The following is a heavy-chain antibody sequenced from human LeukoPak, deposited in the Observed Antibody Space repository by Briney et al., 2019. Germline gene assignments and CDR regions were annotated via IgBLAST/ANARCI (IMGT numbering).Heavy chain of an antibody. J-gene: IGHJ5*02. CDR3: AKEITVSAAGSNWFDP. CDR1: GYTFTGYY. Sequence: GASVKVSCKASGYTFTGYYMHWVRQAPGQGLEWMGRIIPILGIANYAQKFQGRVTITTDKSTSTAYIELSSLRSEDTAVYYCAKEITVSAAGSNWFDPWGQGTLVTVSS. D-gene: IGHD6-13*01. V-gene: IGHV1-69*04. CDR2: IIPILGIA.